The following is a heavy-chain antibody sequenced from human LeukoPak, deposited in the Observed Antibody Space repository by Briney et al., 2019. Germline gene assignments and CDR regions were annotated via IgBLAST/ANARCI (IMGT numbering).Heavy chain of an antibody. CDR3: TTYYYDSSGSYYYYYMDV. D-gene: IGHD3-22*01. CDR2: IKSKTDGGTT. V-gene: IGHV3-15*01. CDR1: GFTFSNAW. Sequence: GGSLRLSCAASGFTFSNAWMSWVRQAPGKGLEWVGRIKSKTDGGTTDYAAPVKGRFTISRDDSKNTLYLQMNSLKTEDTAVYYCTTYYYDSSGSYYYYYMDVWGKGTTVTISS. J-gene: IGHJ6*03.